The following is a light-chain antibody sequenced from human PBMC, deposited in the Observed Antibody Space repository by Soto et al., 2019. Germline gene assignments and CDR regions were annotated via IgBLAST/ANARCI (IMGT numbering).Light chain of an antibody. V-gene: IGLV2-14*01. CDR2: EVT. Sequence: QSALTQPASVSGSPGQSITISCTGTSSDVGGYNYVSWYQQHPGKAPKLMIFEVTNRPSGVSNRFSASKSGNTASLTISGLQAEDEADYYCSSSTSSNTLVFGGGTKVTVL. CDR3: SSSTSSNTLV. J-gene: IGLJ2*01. CDR1: SSDVGGYNY.